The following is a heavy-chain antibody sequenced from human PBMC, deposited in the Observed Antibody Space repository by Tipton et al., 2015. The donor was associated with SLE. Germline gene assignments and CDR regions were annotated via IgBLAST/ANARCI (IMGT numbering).Heavy chain of an antibody. CDR1: GYTFTSYY. CDR2: IIPIFGTA. V-gene: IGHV1-69*18. D-gene: IGHD5-24*01. Sequence: QLVQSGAEVKKPGASVKVSCKASGYTFTSYYMHWVRQAPGQGLEWMGRIIPIFGTANYAQKFQGRVTITADESTSTAYMELSSLRSEDTAVYYCAGRWGPMNYFDYWGQGTLVTVSS. CDR3: AGRWGPMNYFDY. J-gene: IGHJ4*02.